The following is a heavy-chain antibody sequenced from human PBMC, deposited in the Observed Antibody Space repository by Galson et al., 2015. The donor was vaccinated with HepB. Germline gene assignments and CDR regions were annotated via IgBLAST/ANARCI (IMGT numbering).Heavy chain of an antibody. Sequence: TLSLTCTVSGGSISSGGYYWSWIRQHPGKGLEWIGYIYYSGSTYYNPSLKSRGTISADTSKNQFSLKLSSVTAADTAVYYCASRQFYYDSSGYRVDAFDIWGQGTMVTVSP. CDR3: ASRQFYYDSSGYRVDAFDI. CDR2: IYYSGST. CDR1: GGSISSGGYY. J-gene: IGHJ3*02. D-gene: IGHD3-22*01. V-gene: IGHV4-31*03.